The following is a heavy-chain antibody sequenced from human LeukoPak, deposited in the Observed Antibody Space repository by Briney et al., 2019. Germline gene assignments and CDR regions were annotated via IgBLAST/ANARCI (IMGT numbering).Heavy chain of an antibody. V-gene: IGHV4-39*01. Sequence: ASETLSLTCTVSGGSISSSSYYWGWIRQPPGKGLEWIGSIYYSGSTYYNPSLKSRVTISVDTSKNQFSLKLSSVTAADTAVYYCARITIFGVVIIPFDYWGQGTLVTVSS. CDR2: IYYSGST. D-gene: IGHD3-3*01. CDR1: GGSISSSSYY. CDR3: ARITIFGVVIIPFDY. J-gene: IGHJ4*02.